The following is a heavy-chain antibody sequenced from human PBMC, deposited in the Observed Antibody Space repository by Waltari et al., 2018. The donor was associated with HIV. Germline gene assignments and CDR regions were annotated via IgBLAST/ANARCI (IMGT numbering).Heavy chain of an antibody. Sequence: QITLKESGPTLVKPTQTLTLTCTFSGFSLSTSGVGVGWIRQPPGKALEWLALIYWDDDKRYSPSLKSRLTITKDTSKNQVVLTMTNMDPVDTATYYCAHRRGLGYDSRGYYYYWGQGTLVTVSS. J-gene: IGHJ4*02. CDR1: GFSLSTSGVG. CDR3: AHRRGLGYDSRGYYYY. D-gene: IGHD3-22*01. V-gene: IGHV2-5*02. CDR2: IYWDDDK.